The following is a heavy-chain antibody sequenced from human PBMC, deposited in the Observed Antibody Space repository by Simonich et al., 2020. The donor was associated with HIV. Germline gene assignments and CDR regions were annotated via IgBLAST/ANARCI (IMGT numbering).Heavy chain of an antibody. D-gene: IGHD1-20*01. V-gene: IGHV4-59*12. J-gene: IGHJ3*02. CDR3: ARVGIRMYAFDI. CDR1: GGSISSYY. Sequence: QVQLQESGPGLVKPSETLSLTCNVSGGSISSYYWSWIRQPPGKGLESIGYIYYSWNTYYNPSLKSRVTISVDTSKNQFSLKLSSVTAADTAVYYCARVGIRMYAFDIWGQGTMVTVSS. CDR2: IYYSWNT.